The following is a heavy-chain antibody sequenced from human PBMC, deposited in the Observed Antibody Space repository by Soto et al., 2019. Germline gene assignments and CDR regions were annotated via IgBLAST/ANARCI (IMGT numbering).Heavy chain of an antibody. J-gene: IGHJ4*02. CDR3: ARDQDYDILTGYDDSNPKTSIDY. V-gene: IGHV4-39*02. D-gene: IGHD3-9*01. CDR1: GGSITSSSYY. CDR2: IYYSGNT. Sequence: SETLSLTCTVSGGSITSSSYYWGWIRQPPGKGLEWIATIYYSGNTYYNPSLKSRVTISADTSTNQFSLRLTSVTAADTAVYYCARDQDYDILTGYDDSNPKTSIDYWGQGTLVTVSS.